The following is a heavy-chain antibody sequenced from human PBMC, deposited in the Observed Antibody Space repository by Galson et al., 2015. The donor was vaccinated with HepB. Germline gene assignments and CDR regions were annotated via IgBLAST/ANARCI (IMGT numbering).Heavy chain of an antibody. CDR2: ISAYNGNT. V-gene: IGHV1-18*01. CDR1: GYTFTSYR. D-gene: IGHD1-1*01. CDR3: ARDGAGRNGLDY. Sequence: SVKVSCKASGYTFTSYRVSWVRQAPGQGLEWMGWISAYNGNTNSAQKLQGRVTMTTDTTTSTAYMELRRMRSDDTAEYYCARDGAGRNGLDYWGQGTLVTVSS. J-gene: IGHJ4*02.